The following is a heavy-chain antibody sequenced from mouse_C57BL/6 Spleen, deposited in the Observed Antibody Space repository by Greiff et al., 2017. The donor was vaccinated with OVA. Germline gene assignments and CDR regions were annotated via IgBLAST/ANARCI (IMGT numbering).Heavy chain of an antibody. CDR1: GFTFSSYG. J-gene: IGHJ2*01. Sequence: EVTLVESGGDLVKPGGSLKLSCAASGFTFSSYGMSWVRQTPDKRLEWVATISSGGSDAYYPDSVKGRFTISRDNAKNTPYLQMSSLKSEDTAMYYCARQEYGNYVDYWGQGTTLTVSS. V-gene: IGHV5-6*01. D-gene: IGHD2-10*02. CDR2: ISSGGSDA. CDR3: ARQEYGNYVDY.